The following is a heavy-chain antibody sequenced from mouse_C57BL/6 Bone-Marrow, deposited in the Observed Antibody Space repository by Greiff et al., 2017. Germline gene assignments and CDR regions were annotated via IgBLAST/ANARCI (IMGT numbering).Heavy chain of an antibody. Sequence: VMLVESGAELVKPGASVKISCKASGYAFSSYWMNWVKQRPGKGLEWIGQIYPGDGDTNYNGKFKGKATLTADKSSSTAYMQLSSLTSEDSAVYFCARGITTVVATDWYIDVWGTGTTVTVSS. CDR1: GYAFSSYW. CDR2: IYPGDGDT. J-gene: IGHJ1*03. D-gene: IGHD1-1*01. CDR3: ARGITTVVATDWYIDV. V-gene: IGHV1-80*01.